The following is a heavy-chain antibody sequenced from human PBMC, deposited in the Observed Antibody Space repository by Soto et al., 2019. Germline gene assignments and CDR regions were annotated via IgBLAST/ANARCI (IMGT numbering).Heavy chain of an antibody. V-gene: IGHV3-30-3*01. CDR3: ARGPHYYDSSGITQFDP. Sequence: GGSLRLSCAASGFTFSSYAMHWVRQAPGKGLEWVAVISYDGSNKYYADSVKGRFTISRGNSKNTLYLQMNSLRAEDTAVYYCARGPHYYDSSGITQFDPWGQGTLVTVSS. D-gene: IGHD3-22*01. J-gene: IGHJ5*02. CDR2: ISYDGSNK. CDR1: GFTFSSYA.